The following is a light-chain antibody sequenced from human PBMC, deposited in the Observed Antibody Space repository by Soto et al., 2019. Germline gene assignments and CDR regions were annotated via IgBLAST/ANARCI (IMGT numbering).Light chain of an antibody. Sequence: QLVLTQSPSASASLGASVKLTCTLSSGHSTFAIAWHQQQPEKGPRYLMKLNSDGTHTKGDGIPDRFSGSSSGAERYLTISSLQSEDEAYYSCQTWGTGIQVFGGGTKVTVL. CDR3: QTWGTGIQV. V-gene: IGLV4-69*01. CDR2: LNSDGTH. CDR1: SGHSTFA. J-gene: IGLJ3*02.